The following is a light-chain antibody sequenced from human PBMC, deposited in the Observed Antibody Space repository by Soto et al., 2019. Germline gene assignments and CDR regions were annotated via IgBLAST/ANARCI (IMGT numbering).Light chain of an antibody. Sequence: ALAQPASVSGSPGQSITIACTGTSSDVGGYTYVSWFQQHPGKAPKLTISEVSNRPSGVSNRFSASKSGNTASLTISGLQSEDEATYYCSSYSSSSTLVFGTGTKVTVL. V-gene: IGLV2-14*01. J-gene: IGLJ1*01. CDR3: SSYSSSSTLV. CDR1: SSDVGGYTY. CDR2: EVS.